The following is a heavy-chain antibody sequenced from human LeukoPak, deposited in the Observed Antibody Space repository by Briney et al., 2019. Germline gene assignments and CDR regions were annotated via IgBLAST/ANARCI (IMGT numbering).Heavy chain of an antibody. J-gene: IGHJ4*02. Sequence: PGGSLRLSCAASRFTFSSYSMNWVRQAPGKGLEWVSSIFQGGGEIHYADSVRGRFTISRDNSKSTLFLQMNSLRAEDTAIYYCATYRQVLLPFESWGQGTLVTVSS. D-gene: IGHD5-18*01. CDR1: RFTFSSYS. V-gene: IGHV3-21*04. CDR3: ATYRQVLLPFES. CDR2: IFQGGGEI.